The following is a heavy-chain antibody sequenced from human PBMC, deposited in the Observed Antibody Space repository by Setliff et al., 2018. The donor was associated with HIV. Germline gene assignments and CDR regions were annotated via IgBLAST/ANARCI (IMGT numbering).Heavy chain of an antibody. CDR3: VRDQLRVPERWDFDF. Sequence: GGSLRFSCAASGFVFTDHSLHWVRQAPGEGLEWISYISATGTTVSYADSVRGRFIISRDSVRNELYLQMKRLRVEDTALYYCVRDQLRVPERWDFDFWGQGTLVTVSS. CDR2: ISATGTTV. J-gene: IGHJ4*02. D-gene: IGHD1-26*01. V-gene: IGHV3-48*01. CDR1: GFVFTDHS.